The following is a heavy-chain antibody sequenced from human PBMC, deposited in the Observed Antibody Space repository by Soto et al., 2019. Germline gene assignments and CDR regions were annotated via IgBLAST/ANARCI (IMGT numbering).Heavy chain of an antibody. D-gene: IGHD5-12*01. J-gene: IGHJ5*02. CDR2: INTGNGKP. Sequence: QVQLVQSGAEVKKPGASVKVSCKASGLAFSTYAIHSVRQAPVQSLECMGWINTGNGKPRYSQNFQWRVTLTRDTSASTAYMDLSSLRFEGTSIYYCGRAISGYVAWGQGSLVSVSS. CDR3: GRAISGYVA. CDR1: GLAFSTYA. V-gene: IGHV1-3*04.